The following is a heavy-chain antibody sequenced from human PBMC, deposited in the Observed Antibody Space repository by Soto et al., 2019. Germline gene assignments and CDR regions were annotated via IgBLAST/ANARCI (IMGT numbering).Heavy chain of an antibody. V-gene: IGHV1-69*02. CDR2: IIPIPDIT. J-gene: IGHJ3*01. CDR1: GGTFSTYI. D-gene: IGHD3-3*01. Sequence: QVQLVQSGAEVRKPGSSVKVSCKAPGGTFSTYIISWVRQAPGQGLEWMGRIIPIPDITNYAQKFQGRVTFTADRFTSTAYMELTSLKSEDTAVYYCARVPVTTRVDAFDLWGQGTMVTVSS. CDR3: ARVPVTTRVDAFDL.